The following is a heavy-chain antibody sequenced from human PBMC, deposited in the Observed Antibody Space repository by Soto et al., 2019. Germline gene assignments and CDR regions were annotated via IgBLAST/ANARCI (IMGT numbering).Heavy chain of an antibody. D-gene: IGHD3-9*01. Sequence: GGSLRLSCAASGFTFSSYAMTWVRQAPGKGLEWVSAISGSGDSTYYADSVKGRFSISRDNSKNTLYLEMNRLRAEDTAVYYCAKERVILTAYTIITPFDYWGQGTLVTVSS. CDR2: ISGSGDST. CDR1: GFTFSSYA. J-gene: IGHJ4*02. V-gene: IGHV3-23*01. CDR3: AKERVILTAYTIITPFDY.